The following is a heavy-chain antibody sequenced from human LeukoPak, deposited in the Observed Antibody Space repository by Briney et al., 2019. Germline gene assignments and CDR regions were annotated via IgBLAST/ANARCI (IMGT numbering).Heavy chain of an antibody. J-gene: IGHJ4*02. V-gene: IGHV4-30-4*08. CDR3: ARNLGRITIFGVVAPPDY. CDR2: IYHSGST. CDR1: GGSISSGGYY. D-gene: IGHD3-3*01. Sequence: PSETLSLTCSVSGGSISSGGYYWNWIRQHPGKGLEWIGYIYHSGSTNYNPSLKSRVTISVDTSKNQFSLKLSSVTAADTAVYYCARNLGRITIFGVVAPPDYWGQGTLVTVSS.